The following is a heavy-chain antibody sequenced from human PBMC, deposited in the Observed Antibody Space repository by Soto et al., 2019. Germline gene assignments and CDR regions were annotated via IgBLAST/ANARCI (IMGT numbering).Heavy chain of an antibody. Sequence: ASVKVSCKASGYTFTSYAMHWVRQAPGQRLEWMGWINAGNGNTKYSQKFQGRVTITRDTSASTAYMELSSLRSEDTAVYYCARALTSSGWIEAYYYYGMDVWGQGTTVTAP. J-gene: IGHJ6*02. CDR2: INAGNGNT. CDR1: GYTFTSYA. V-gene: IGHV1-3*01. D-gene: IGHD6-19*01. CDR3: ARALTSSGWIEAYYYYGMDV.